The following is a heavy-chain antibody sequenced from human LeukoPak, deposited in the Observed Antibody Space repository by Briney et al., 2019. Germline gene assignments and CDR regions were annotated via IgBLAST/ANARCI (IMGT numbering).Heavy chain of an antibody. V-gene: IGHV3-21*01. CDR3: ARKNNWNFDY. CDR1: GFTFSSYS. D-gene: IGHD1-20*01. CDR2: ISSGSSYI. Sequence: GGSLRLSCAASGFTFSSYSMNWVRQAPGKGLEWVSSISSGSSYIYYADSVKGRFTISRDNAKNSLYLQMNSLRAEDTAVYYCARKNNWNFDYWGQGTLVTVSS. J-gene: IGHJ4*02.